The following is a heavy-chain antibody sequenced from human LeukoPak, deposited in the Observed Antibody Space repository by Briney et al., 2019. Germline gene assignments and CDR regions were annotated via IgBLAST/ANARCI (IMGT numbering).Heavy chain of an antibody. D-gene: IGHD1-26*01. V-gene: IGHV3-23*01. CDR3: AVDKSWSFPL. J-gene: IGHJ4*02. CDR2: ISGSGGST. Sequence: SGGSLRLSCAASGFTFSSYAMSWVRQAPGKGLEWVSAISGSGGSTYYADSVKGRFTISRDNARNPVYLQMNSLRVEDTAVYYCAVDKSWSFPLWGQGTLVTVSS. CDR1: GFTFSSYA.